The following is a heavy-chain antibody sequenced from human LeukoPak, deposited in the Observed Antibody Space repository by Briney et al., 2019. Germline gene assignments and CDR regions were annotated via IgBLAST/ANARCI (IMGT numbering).Heavy chain of an antibody. J-gene: IGHJ4*02. D-gene: IGHD4-17*01. CDR2: IMHDGSDK. Sequence: GGSLRLSCAASGFTFSSNGMHWVRQAPGKGLEWVAFIMHDGSDKYYADSVKGRFTISRDNSKNTLFLQMNSLRTEDTAVYYCAKNSLSSRLRYFDYWGQGTLVTVSS. CDR1: GFTFSSNG. V-gene: IGHV3-30*02. CDR3: AKNSLSSRLRYFDY.